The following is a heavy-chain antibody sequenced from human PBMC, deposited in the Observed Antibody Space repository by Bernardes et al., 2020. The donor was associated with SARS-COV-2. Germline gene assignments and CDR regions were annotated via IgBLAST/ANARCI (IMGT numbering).Heavy chain of an antibody. J-gene: IGHJ4*02. D-gene: IGHD2-2*01. CDR1: GFTFSSYA. V-gene: IGHV3-23*01. CDR2: ISGSGGST. Sequence: SLSLSCAASGFTFSSYAMSWVRQAPGKGLEWVSAISGSGGSTYYADSVKGRFTISRDNSKNTLYLQMNSLRAEDTAVYYCAKGGGGKYQLLPFDYWGQGTLVTVSS. CDR3: AKGGGGKYQLLPFDY.